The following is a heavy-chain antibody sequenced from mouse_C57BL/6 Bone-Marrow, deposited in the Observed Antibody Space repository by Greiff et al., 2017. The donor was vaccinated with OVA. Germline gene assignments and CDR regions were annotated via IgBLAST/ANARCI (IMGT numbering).Heavy chain of an antibody. CDR2: IYPGSGNT. CDR1: GYSFTSYY. V-gene: IGHV1-66*01. Sequence: VQLVESGPELVKPGASVKISCKASGYSFTSYYIHWVKQRPGQGLEWIGWIYPGSGNTKYNEKFKGKATLTADTSSSTAYMQLSSLTSEDSAVYYCARGGFYWYFDVWGTGTTVTVSS. J-gene: IGHJ1*03. CDR3: ARGGFYWYFDV.